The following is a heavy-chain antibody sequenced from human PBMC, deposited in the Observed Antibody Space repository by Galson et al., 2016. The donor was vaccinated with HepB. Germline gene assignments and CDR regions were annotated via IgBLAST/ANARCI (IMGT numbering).Heavy chain of an antibody. Sequence: SLRLSCAASGSFLSGRAMSWVRQAPGKGLEWVSGINRYGATTGYAASVKGRFTISRDNSNNTLYLQMNSLTTEDTAIYYCARDDYSGGRGSPDYWGQGTLVTVSS. CDR2: INRYGATT. V-gene: IGHV3-23*01. D-gene: IGHD4/OR15-4a*01. CDR3: ARDDYSGGRGSPDY. J-gene: IGHJ4*02. CDR1: GSFLSGRA.